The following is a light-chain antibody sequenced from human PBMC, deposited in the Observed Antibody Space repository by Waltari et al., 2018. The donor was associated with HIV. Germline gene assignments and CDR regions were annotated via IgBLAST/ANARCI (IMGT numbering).Light chain of an antibody. CDR2: EDT. Sequence: NFMLTQPHSVSGSPGKTVIISCTRSSGSIDRTYVQWYQQRPGSAPIILIYEDTERPSGVPERFSASIDSSSNSASLTIAGLKTEDEADYYCQSSDSIIAVFGGGTKLTVL. V-gene: IGLV6-57*03. CDR3: QSSDSIIAV. CDR1: SGSIDRTY. J-gene: IGLJ3*02.